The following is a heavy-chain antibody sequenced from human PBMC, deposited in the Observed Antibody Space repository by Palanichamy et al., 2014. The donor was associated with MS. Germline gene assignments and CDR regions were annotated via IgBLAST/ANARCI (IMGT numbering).Heavy chain of an antibody. CDR1: EFTFSTYI. CDR2: MPFDENNY. J-gene: IGHJ4*02. V-gene: IGHV3-30-3*01. D-gene: IGHD2-8*02. CDR3: ARMADYTGLWYLLDD. Sequence: QVEFVESGGGVVQPGSSLRLSCAASEFTFSTYIMHWVRQAPGKGLEWLAVMPFDENNYYYADTVKGRFTISRDNSKRTLYLQMTSLRPEDTGVYYCARMADYTGLWYLLDDWGQGVPVTVTS.